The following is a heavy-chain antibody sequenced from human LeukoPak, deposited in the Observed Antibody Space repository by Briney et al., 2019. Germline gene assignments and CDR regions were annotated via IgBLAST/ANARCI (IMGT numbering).Heavy chain of an antibody. D-gene: IGHD2-15*01. V-gene: IGHV3-21*01. CDR3: ARDRPTGRSRGVVVQ. CDR1: GFTFDTHA. J-gene: IGHJ4*02. Sequence: PGGAPRIFCAAPGFTFDTHALTPGRRGPGEGPGVGLSISSGGTYIYYAESLRGRSTISRDNTKNFLYLQLSTLRVEDTAVYYCARDRPTGRSRGVVVQWGQGTLVTVSS. CDR2: ISSGGTYI.